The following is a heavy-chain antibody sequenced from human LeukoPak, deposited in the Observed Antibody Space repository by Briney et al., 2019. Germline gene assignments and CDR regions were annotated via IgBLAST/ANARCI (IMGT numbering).Heavy chain of an antibody. Sequence: SETLSLTCAVYGGSFSGYYWSWIRQPPGKGLEWIGEINHSGSTNYNPSLKSRVTISVDTSKNQFSLKLSSVTAADTAVYYCATTAQHGSWYGWFDPWGQGTLVTVSS. CDR3: ATTAQHGSWYGWFDP. CDR1: GGSFSGYY. J-gene: IGHJ5*02. CDR2: INHSGST. D-gene: IGHD6-13*01. V-gene: IGHV4-34*01.